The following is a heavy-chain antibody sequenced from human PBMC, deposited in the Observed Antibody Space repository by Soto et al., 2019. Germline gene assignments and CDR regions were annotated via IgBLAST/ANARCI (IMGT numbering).Heavy chain of an antibody. CDR3: AVPKYYDSSGYYYKIWGV. V-gene: IGHV4-39*01. CDR2: IYYSGST. Sequence: SETLSLTCTVSCCSISSSSYYWGWIRQPPGKGLEWIGSIYYSGSTYYNPSLKSRVTISVDTSKNQFSLKLSSVTAADTAVYYCAVPKYYDSSGYYYKIWGVWGQGTTVTVSS. D-gene: IGHD3-22*01. J-gene: IGHJ6*02. CDR1: CCSISSSSYY.